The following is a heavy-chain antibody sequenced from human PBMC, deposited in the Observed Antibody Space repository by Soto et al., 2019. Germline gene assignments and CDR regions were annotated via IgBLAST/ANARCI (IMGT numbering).Heavy chain of an antibody. V-gene: IGHV1-69*01. D-gene: IGHD2-2*01. CDR2: IIPISETT. Sequence: QVQLVQSGAEVKKPGSSVKVSCKASVGTFSSYAISWVRQAPGQGLEWMGGIIPISETTNYAQKFQGRVTITADEYKSTAYMELSRLRSEDTAVYYCARSQGSSTSLEIYYYYYYGMDVWGQGTTVTVSS. CDR3: ARSQGSSTSLEIYYYYYYGMDV. CDR1: VGTFSSYA. J-gene: IGHJ6*02.